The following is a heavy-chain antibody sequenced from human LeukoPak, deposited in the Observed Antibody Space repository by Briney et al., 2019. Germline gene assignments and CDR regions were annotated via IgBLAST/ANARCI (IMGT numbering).Heavy chain of an antibody. Sequence: GASLKISCKGSGYCFTSYWIGWVRQMPGKGLEWMGIIYPGDSDTRYSPSFQGQVTISADKSISTAYLQWSSLKASDTSMYYCARHDSSGWYRSWFDPWGQGTLVTVSS. V-gene: IGHV5-51*01. CDR3: ARHDSSGWYRSWFDP. J-gene: IGHJ5*02. CDR1: GYCFTSYW. D-gene: IGHD6-19*01. CDR2: IYPGDSDT.